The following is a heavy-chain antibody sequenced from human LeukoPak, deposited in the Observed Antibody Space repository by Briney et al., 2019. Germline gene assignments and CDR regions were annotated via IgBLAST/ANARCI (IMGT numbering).Heavy chain of an antibody. J-gene: IGHJ3*02. V-gene: IGHV3-23*01. CDR3: AKSDCSSTSYYVRGGFDI. Sequence: GGSLRLSCAASGFTFSSYAMSWVRQAPGKGLEWVSAISGSGGSTYYADSVKGRFTISRDNSKNTLYLQMNSLRAEDTAVYYCAKSDCSSTSYYVRGGFDIWGQGTMVTVSS. CDR2: ISGSGGST. D-gene: IGHD2-2*01. CDR1: GFTFSSYA.